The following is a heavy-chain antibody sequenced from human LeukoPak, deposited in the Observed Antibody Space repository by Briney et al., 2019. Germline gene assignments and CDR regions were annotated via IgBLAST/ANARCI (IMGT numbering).Heavy chain of an antibody. J-gene: IGHJ4*02. CDR2: ISSSSSYI. Sequence: PGGSLRLSCAASGFTFSSYSMNWVRQAPGKGLEWVSSISSSSSYIYYADSVKGRFTISRDNAKNSLYLQMNSLRAEDTAVYYCARGGTGPNGVDYWGQGTLVTVSS. V-gene: IGHV3-21*01. CDR3: ARGGTGPNGVDY. CDR1: GFTFSSYS. D-gene: IGHD3-16*01.